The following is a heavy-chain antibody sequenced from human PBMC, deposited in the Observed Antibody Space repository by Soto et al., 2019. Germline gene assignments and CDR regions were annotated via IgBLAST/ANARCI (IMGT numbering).Heavy chain of an antibody. D-gene: IGHD3-10*01. CDR3: ARDLDYYGSGSHYFYGMGV. Sequence: QVQLVQSGAEVKKPGSSVKVSCKASGGTFSRYAFSWVRQAPGQGLEWMGGIVPIYGTRGFAQKFQGRLTTTADETTRTAYMELSSLRSEDTAVYYCARDLDYYGSGSHYFYGMGVWGQGTTVTVSS. J-gene: IGHJ6*02. CDR2: IVPIYGTR. CDR1: GGTFSRYA. V-gene: IGHV1-69*01.